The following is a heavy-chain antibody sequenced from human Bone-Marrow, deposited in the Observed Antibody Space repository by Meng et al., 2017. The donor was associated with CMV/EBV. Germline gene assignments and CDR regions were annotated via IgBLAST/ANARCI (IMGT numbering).Heavy chain of an antibody. CDR3: ARELSGSYYY. CDR2: SRNKANSYTA. J-gene: IGHJ4*02. Sequence: CAVSGFSLSDDYMDWVRQAPGKGLEWVGRSRNKANSYTAEYAASVKGRFTISRDDSKNSLYLQMNSLKTEDTAVYYCARELSGSYYYWGQGTLVTVSS. CDR1: GFSLSDDY. V-gene: IGHV3-72*01. D-gene: IGHD1-26*01.